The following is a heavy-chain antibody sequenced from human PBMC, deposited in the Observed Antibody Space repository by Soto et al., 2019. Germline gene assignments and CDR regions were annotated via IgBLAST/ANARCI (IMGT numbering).Heavy chain of an antibody. V-gene: IGHV4-34*01. Sequence: PSETLSLTCAVYGGSFRGYYWSGIRQPPGKGQKGIGEINHSGSTNYNPSLKSRVTISVDTSKNQFSLKLSSGTAADTAVYYWERGMLLLLFHIHRCVMDVRGKRTKVTVSS. J-gene: IGHJ6*03. CDR1: GGSFRGYY. CDR3: ERGMLLLLFHIHRCVMDV. CDR2: INHSGST. D-gene: IGHD3-10*01.